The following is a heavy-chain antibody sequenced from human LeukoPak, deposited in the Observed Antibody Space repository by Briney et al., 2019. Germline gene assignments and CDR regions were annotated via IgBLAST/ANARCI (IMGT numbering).Heavy chain of an antibody. Sequence: SETLSLTCAVYGGSFSGYYWSWIRQPPGKGLEWIGEINHSGSTNYNPSLKSRVTISVDTSKNQFSLKLSSVTAADTAVYYCARSGRQQLVVFDYWGQGTLVTVSS. J-gene: IGHJ4*02. CDR3: ARSGRQQLVVFDY. CDR2: INHSGST. V-gene: IGHV4-34*01. D-gene: IGHD6-13*01. CDR1: GGSFSGYY.